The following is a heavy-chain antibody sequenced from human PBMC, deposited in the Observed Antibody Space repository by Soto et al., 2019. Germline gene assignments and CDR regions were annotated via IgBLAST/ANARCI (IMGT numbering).Heavy chain of an antibody. CDR1: GYMFSDLF. J-gene: IGHJ3*02. CDR2: LDPEDGEM. CDR3: ATVLGRDGHNLGLLAFEI. V-gene: IGHV1-24*01. Sequence: QVQVIQSGAEVRKPGASVKVACKVSGYMFSDLFMHWVRQAPGKGLEWMGGLDPEDGEMLYAQKLHGTLTMTEDTPTHTAYMDLRSLRSEDTAMYYCATVLGRDGHNLGLLAFEIWGQGTMITVS. D-gene: IGHD1-1*01.